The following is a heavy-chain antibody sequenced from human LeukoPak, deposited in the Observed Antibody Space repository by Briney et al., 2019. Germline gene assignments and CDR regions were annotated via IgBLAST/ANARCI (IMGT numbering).Heavy chain of an antibody. CDR1: GFTFSNYW. J-gene: IGHJ4*02. CDR3: AREGGITMVRGGNYFDY. V-gene: IGHV3-7*03. Sequence: GGSLRLSCAASGFTFSNYWMTWVRQAPGKGLEWVAVIKEDGSEKDYVDSVKGRFTISRDNSKNTLYLQMNSLRAEDTAVYYCAREGGITMVRGGNYFDYWGQGTLVTVSS. D-gene: IGHD3-10*01. CDR2: IKEDGSEK.